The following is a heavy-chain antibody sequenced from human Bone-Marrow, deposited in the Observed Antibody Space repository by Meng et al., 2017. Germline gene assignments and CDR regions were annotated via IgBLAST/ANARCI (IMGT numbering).Heavy chain of an antibody. D-gene: IGHD3-10*01. CDR3: ARASPVTMVRGVIFPHYYYYGMDV. CDR2: ISYDGSNK. J-gene: IGHJ6*02. V-gene: IGHV3-30*04. CDR1: GFTFSSYA. Sequence: LSLTCAASGFTFSSYAMHWVRQAPGKGLEWVAVISYDGSNKYYADSEKGRFTISRDNSKNTLYLQMNSLRAEDTAVYYCARASPVTMVRGVIFPHYYYYGMDVWGQGTTVTVSS.